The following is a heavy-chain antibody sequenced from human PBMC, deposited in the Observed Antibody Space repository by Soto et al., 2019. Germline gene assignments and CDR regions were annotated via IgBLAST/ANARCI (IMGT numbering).Heavy chain of an antibody. V-gene: IGHV3-23*01. CDR2: ISGSGGST. Sequence: EVQLLESGGGLVQPGGSPRLSCAASGFTFSSYAMSWVRQAPGKGLEWVSAISGSGGSTYYADSVKGRFTISRDNSKNTLYLQMNSLRAEDTAVYYCAKGSTLVVVAANVDYWGQGTLVTVSS. D-gene: IGHD2-15*01. CDR3: AKGSTLVVVAANVDY. CDR1: GFTFSSYA. J-gene: IGHJ4*02.